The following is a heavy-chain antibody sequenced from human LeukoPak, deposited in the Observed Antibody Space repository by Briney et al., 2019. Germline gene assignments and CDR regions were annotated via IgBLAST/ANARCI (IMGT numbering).Heavy chain of an antibody. V-gene: IGHV1-18*01. CDR2: ISAYNGNT. Sequence: GASVKVSCKASGYTFTSHGISWVRQAPGQGLEWMGWISAYNGNTNYAQKLQGRVTMTTDTSTSTAYMELRSLRSDDTAVYYCASFKVYAILNYWGQGTLVTVSS. CDR3: ASFKVYAILNY. J-gene: IGHJ4*02. D-gene: IGHD2-8*01. CDR1: GYTFTSHG.